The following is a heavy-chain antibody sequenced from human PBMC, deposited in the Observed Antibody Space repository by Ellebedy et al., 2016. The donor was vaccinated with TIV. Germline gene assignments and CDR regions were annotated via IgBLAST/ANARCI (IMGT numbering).Heavy chain of an antibody. CDR3: ARRSGIPFDY. CDR2: ISNSGSNK. CDR1: GFTFSDYT. D-gene: IGHD6-19*01. V-gene: IGHV3-48*04. Sequence: GGSLRLXXVASGFTFSDYTMNWVRQAPGKGLEWLSYISNSGSNKYYADSVKGRFTISRDNAKNSLYLQMNSLRAEDTAVYYCARRSGIPFDYWGQGTLVTVSS. J-gene: IGHJ4*02.